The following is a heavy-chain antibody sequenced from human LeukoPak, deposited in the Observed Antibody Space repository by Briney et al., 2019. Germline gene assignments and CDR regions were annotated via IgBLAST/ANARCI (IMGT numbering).Heavy chain of an antibody. V-gene: IGHV3-49*04. Sequence: PGGSLRLSCPASGFIFGDYTMNWVRQAPGKGLEWVGFIRSKAYGGTTEYAASVKGRFTISGDDSKSIAYLQMNSLETEDTAVYYCTRGSRTYYYYGMDVWGQGTTVTVSS. CDR2: IRSKAYGGTT. J-gene: IGHJ6*02. CDR1: GFIFGDYT. D-gene: IGHD3/OR15-3a*01. CDR3: TRGSRTYYYYGMDV.